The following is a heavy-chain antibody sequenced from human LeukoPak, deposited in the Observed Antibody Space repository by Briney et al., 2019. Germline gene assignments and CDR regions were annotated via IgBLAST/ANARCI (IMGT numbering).Heavy chain of an antibody. J-gene: IGHJ3*02. CDR2: ISYDGSNK. V-gene: IGHV3-30-3*01. Sequence: PGGSLRLSCAASGFTFSSYAMHWVRQAPGKGLEWVAVISYDGSNKYYADSVKGRFTISRDNSKNTLYLQMNSLRAEDTAVYYCARIQVSGYAFDIWGQGTMVTVSS. D-gene: IGHD5-18*01. CDR1: GFTFSSYA. CDR3: ARIQVSGYAFDI.